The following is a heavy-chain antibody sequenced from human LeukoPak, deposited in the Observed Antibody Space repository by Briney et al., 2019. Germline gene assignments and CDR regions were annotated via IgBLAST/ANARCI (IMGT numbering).Heavy chain of an antibody. CDR1: GLTFSTAG. CDR3: ATETNGRHYDY. J-gene: IGHJ4*02. V-gene: IGHV3-21*06. Sequence: KPGGSLRLSCTASGLTFSTAGFTWARQAPGKGLGWVASIGPTDSDRYHADSIKGRFTISRDNANNFLYLQMNSLRAEDTAVYYCATETNGRHYDYWGQGTLLTVSS. D-gene: IGHD1-14*01. CDR2: IGPTDSDR.